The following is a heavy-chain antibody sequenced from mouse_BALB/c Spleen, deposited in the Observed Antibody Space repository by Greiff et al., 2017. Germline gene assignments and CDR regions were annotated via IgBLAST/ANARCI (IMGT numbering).Heavy chain of an antibody. V-gene: IGHV1S81*02. CDR3: TRRGYGSSHLYWYFDV. Sequence: QVQLQQSGAELVKPGASVKLSCKASGYTFTSYYMYWVKQRPGQGLEWIGEINPSNGGTNFNEKFKSKATLTVDKSSSTAYMQLSSLTSEDSAFYYCTRRGYGSSHLYWYFDVWGAGTTVTVSS. J-gene: IGHJ1*01. CDR1: GYTFTSYY. CDR2: INPSNGGT. D-gene: IGHD1-1*01.